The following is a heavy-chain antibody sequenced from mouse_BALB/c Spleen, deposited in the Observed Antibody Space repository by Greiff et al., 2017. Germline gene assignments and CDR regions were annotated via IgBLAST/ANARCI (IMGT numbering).Heavy chain of an antibody. V-gene: IGHV2-6-7*01. Sequence: VQLQESGPGLVAPSQSLSITCTVSGFSLTGYCVNWVRQPPGKGLEWLGMILGDGSTDYNSALKSRLSISKDNSKSQVFLKMNSLQTDDTARYYCARDDGYSFAYWGQGTLVTVSA. D-gene: IGHD2-3*01. CDR3: ARDDGYSFAY. CDR1: GFSLTGYC. CDR2: ILGDGST. J-gene: IGHJ3*01.